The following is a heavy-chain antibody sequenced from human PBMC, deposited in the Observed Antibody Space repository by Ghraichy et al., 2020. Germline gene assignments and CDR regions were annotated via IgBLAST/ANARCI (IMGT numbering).Heavy chain of an antibody. Sequence: SETLSLTCTVSGGSISSTDYHWGWIRQPPGKGLEWIGTIYYTASTYYNPSLKSRVTVSVDTSKNQFSLKLRSVTAADTAVYYCAGGSQYSYCIVSTCYRTGGSYDMDLWGQGTTVTVSS. J-gene: IGHJ6*02. CDR1: GGSISSTDYH. CDR3: AGGSQYSYCIVSTCYRTGGSYDMDL. CDR2: IYYTAST. V-gene: IGHV4-39*07. D-gene: IGHD2-15*01.